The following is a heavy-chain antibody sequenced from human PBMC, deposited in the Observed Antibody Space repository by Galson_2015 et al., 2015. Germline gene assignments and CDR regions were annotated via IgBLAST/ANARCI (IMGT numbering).Heavy chain of an antibody. J-gene: IGHJ6*03. D-gene: IGHD3-10*01. V-gene: IGHV4-59*01. CDR1: GGSISSYY. Sequence: ETLSLTCTVSGGSISSYYWSWIRQPPGKGLEWIGYIYYSGSTNYNPSLKSRVTISVDTSKNQFSLKLSSVTAADTAVYYCARRFGEFKNYYYYYYMDVWGKGTTVTVSS. CDR3: ARRFGEFKNYYYYYYMDV. CDR2: IYYSGST.